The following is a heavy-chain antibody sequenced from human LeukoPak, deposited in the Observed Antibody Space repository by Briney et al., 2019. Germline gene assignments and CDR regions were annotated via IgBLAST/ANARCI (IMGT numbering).Heavy chain of an antibody. D-gene: IGHD3-22*01. CDR3: AKDRGTMKVVVLLDY. CDR2: ISGSGGST. Sequence: SGGSLRLSCAASGFTFSSYAMSWVRQAPGKGLEWVSAISGSGGSTYYADSVKGRFTISRDNSKNMLYLQMNSLRAEDTAVYYCAKDRGTMKVVVLLDYWGQGTLVTVSS. V-gene: IGHV3-23*01. CDR1: GFTFSSYA. J-gene: IGHJ4*02.